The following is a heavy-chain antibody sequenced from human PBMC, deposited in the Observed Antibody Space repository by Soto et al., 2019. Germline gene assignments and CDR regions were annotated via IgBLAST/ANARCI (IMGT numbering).Heavy chain of an antibody. J-gene: IGHJ6*02. Sequence: PGGSLILSCAASGFTFGSYGMHWVRQAPGKGLEWVAVISYDGSNKYYADSVKGRFTISRDNSKNTLYLQMNSLRAEDTAVYYCARDYYDSSGYPHYYGMDVWGQGTTVTVSS. D-gene: IGHD3-22*01. CDR3: ARDYYDSSGYPHYYGMDV. CDR1: GFTFGSYG. V-gene: IGHV3-30*19. CDR2: ISYDGSNK.